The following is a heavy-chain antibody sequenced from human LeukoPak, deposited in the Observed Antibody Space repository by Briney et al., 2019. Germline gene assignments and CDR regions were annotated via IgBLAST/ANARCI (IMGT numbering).Heavy chain of an antibody. V-gene: IGHV1-8*01. CDR2: MNPNSGNT. Sequence: ASVKVSFKSSVYTFTSYDINWVRQAPGQGLEWMGWMNPNSGNTRYAQKFQGRVTMTRNTSISTAYMELSSLRSEDTAVYYCARGRVGYWGQGTLVTVSS. CDR1: VYTFTSYD. J-gene: IGHJ4*02. CDR3: ARGRVGY.